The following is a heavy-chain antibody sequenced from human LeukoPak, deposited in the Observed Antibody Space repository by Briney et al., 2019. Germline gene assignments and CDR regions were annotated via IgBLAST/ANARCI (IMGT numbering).Heavy chain of an antibody. V-gene: IGHV4-39*07. D-gene: IGHD3-10*01. CDR1: GGSISSSSYY. Sequence: SETLSLTCTVSGGSISSSSYYWGWIRQPPGKGLEWIGSIYYSGSTYYNPSLKSRVTISVDTSKNQFSPKLSSVTAADTAVYYCARGDYYGSGSYGGNWFDPWGQGTLVTVSS. CDR2: IYYSGST. CDR3: ARGDYYGSGSYGGNWFDP. J-gene: IGHJ5*02.